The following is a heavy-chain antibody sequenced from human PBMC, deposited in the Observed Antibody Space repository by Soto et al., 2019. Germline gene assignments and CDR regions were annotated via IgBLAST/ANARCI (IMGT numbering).Heavy chain of an antibody. CDR1: GFTFSNYA. Sequence: GGSLRLSCAASGFTFSNYAMHWVRQAPGKGLEWVAVISYDGSNKYSADSVKGRFTISRDNSENTLYLQMNSLRAEDTAVYYCARERRGYTTDAFDIWGQGTVVTVSS. D-gene: IGHD5-18*01. J-gene: IGHJ3*02. V-gene: IGHV3-30-3*01. CDR2: ISYDGSNK. CDR3: ARERRGYTTDAFDI.